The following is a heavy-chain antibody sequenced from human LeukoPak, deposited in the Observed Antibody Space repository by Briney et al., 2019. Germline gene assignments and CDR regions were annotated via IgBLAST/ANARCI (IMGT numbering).Heavy chain of an antibody. Sequence: SVKVSCKASGGTFTNYAFSWVRQAPGQGLEWMGRIIPMSGTIYYAQKFQGRVTITADRSTNTVYMELNSLRSEDTAVIYCARDCSSASCYERGSYFYFYMDIWGSGTTVTVSS. J-gene: IGHJ6*03. CDR2: IIPMSGTI. CDR1: GGTFTNYA. V-gene: IGHV1-69*06. D-gene: IGHD2-2*01. CDR3: ARDCSSASCYERGSYFYFYMDI.